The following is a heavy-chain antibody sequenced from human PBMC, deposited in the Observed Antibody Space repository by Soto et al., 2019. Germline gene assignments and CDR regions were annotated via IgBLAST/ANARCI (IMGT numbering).Heavy chain of an antibody. Sequence: EVQLVESGGGLVKPGGSLRLSCAGSGVTFNNYNINWVRQAPGKGLEWISSISRSSDYIYYADSVRGRFTLSRDNAKASMFLQMNRLRADDTAVYYCARDLADTRFGVVYAMDVWGPGTTVIVSS. D-gene: IGHD3-3*01. CDR1: GVTFNNYN. CDR3: ARDLADTRFGVVYAMDV. V-gene: IGHV3-21*01. CDR2: ISRSSDYI. J-gene: IGHJ6*02.